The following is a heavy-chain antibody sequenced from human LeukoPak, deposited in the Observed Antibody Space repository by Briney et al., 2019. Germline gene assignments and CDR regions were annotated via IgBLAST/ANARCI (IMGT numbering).Heavy chain of an antibody. J-gene: IGHJ4*02. V-gene: IGHV3-30-3*01. D-gene: IGHD5-18*01. CDR3: ARDDVDTAMFN. CDR2: ISYDGSNK. CDR1: GFTFSSYA. Sequence: GGSLRLSCAASGFTFSSYAMHWVRQAPGKGLEWVAVISYDGSNKYYADSVKGRFTISRDNSKNTLYLQMNSLRAEDTAVYYCARDDVDTAMFNWGQGTLVTVSS.